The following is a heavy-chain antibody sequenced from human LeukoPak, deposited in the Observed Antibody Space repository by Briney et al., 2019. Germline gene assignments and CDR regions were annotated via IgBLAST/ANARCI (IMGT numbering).Heavy chain of an antibody. J-gene: IGHJ4*02. V-gene: IGHV3-30*18. CDR2: ISYDGSNK. D-gene: IGHD4-17*01. CDR1: GFTFSSYG. CDR3: AKLLHYGEDY. Sequence: GESLRLSCAASGFTFSSYGMHWVRQAPGKGLEWVAVISYDGSNKYYADSVKGRFTISRDNSKNTLYLQMNSLRAEDTAVYYCAKLLHYGEDYWGQGTLVTVSS.